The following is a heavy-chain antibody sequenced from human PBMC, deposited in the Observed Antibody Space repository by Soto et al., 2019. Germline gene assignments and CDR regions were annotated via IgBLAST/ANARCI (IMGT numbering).Heavy chain of an antibody. V-gene: IGHV1-18*01. CDR3: ARMVRGSNIDYYYYMDV. D-gene: IGHD3-10*01. CDR2: ISANNGDT. J-gene: IGHJ6*03. Sequence: QVQLVQSGAEVKKPGASVKVSCKASGYTFTSHGISWVRQAPGQGLEWLGWISANNGDTNYAQKVQGRVTVTTDTSMRTGYMELRSLRSEDTAVYYCARMVRGSNIDYYYYMDVWGKGTTVTVSS. CDR1: GYTFTSHG.